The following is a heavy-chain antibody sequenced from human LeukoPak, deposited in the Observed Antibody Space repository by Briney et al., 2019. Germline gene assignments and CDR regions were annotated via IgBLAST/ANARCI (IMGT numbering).Heavy chain of an antibody. D-gene: IGHD5-24*01. V-gene: IGHV3-48*03. J-gene: IGHJ4*02. CDR2: ISSGGSTI. CDR1: GFTFSSYE. Sequence: PGGSLRLSCAAFGFTFSSYEMNWVRQAPGKGPEWVSYISSGGSTIYYADSVKGRFTISRDNAKNSLYLQMNSLRAEDTAVYYCARVGMATIDYWGQGTLVTVSS. CDR3: ARVGMATIDY.